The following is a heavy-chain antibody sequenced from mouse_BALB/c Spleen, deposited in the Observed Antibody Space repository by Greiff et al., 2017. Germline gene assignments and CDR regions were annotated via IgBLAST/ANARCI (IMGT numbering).Heavy chain of an antibody. Sequence: DVHLVESGGGLVQPGGSLKLSCAASGFTFSSYTMSWVRQTPEKRLEWVAYISNGGGSTYYPDTVKGRFTISRDNAKNTLYLQMSSLKSEDTAMYYCARHTTARDYAMDYWGQGTSVTVSS. CDR3: ARHTTARDYAMDY. V-gene: IGHV5-12-2*01. CDR1: GFTFSSYT. CDR2: ISNGGGST. D-gene: IGHD1-2*01. J-gene: IGHJ4*01.